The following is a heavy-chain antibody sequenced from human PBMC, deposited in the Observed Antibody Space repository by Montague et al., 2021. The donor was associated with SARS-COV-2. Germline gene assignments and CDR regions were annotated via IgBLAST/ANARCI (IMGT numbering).Heavy chain of an antibody. CDR3: AKSRGIRYDSSGYYYPLDY. CDR1: GFTLSGYA. J-gene: IGHJ4*02. V-gene: IGHV3-23*03. Sequence: SLRLSCAASGFTLSGYAMSWVRQAPGKGLEWVSVIYSGGSSTYYADSVKGRFTISRDNSKNTLYLQMNSLRAEDTAVYYCAKSRGIRYDSSGYYYPLDYWGQGTLVTVSS. CDR2: IYSGGSST. D-gene: IGHD3-22*01.